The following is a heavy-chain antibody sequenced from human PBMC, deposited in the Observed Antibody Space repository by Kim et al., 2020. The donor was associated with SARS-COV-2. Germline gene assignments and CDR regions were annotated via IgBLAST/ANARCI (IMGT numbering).Heavy chain of an antibody. CDR2: IYGDDSK. CDR3: AHEPPLPGHRQFDL. CDR1: GFSLSSSILA. J-gene: IGHJ5*02. Sequence: SGPTLVKPTQTLTLTCTFSGFSLSSSILAVGWIRQPPGKALEWLALIYGDDSKYYSPSLSTRLTITKDTSKNQVVLTMTNMDPVDTATYYCAHEPPLPGHRQFDLWGPGILVTVSS. V-gene: IGHV2-5*02.